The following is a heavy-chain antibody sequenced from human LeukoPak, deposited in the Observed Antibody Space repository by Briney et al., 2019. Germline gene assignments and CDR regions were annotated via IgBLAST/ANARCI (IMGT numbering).Heavy chain of an antibody. CDR3: ATTTIRLGY. CDR1: GGSISSSGYY. CDR2: IFYSGST. D-gene: IGHD1-26*01. J-gene: IGHJ4*02. V-gene: IGHV4-39*07. Sequence: SETLSLTCTVSGGSISSSGYYWGWIRQPPGKGLEWIGSIFYSGSTYYNPSLKSRATFSVDTSKDQFSLKLSSVTAADTAVYYCATTTIRLGYWGQGTLVTVSS.